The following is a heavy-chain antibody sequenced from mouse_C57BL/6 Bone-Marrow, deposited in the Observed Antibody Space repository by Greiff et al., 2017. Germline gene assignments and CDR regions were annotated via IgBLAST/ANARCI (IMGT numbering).Heavy chain of an antibody. V-gene: IGHV1-81*01. Sequence: VKLQESGAELARPGASVKLSCKASGYTFTSYGISWVKQRTGQGLEWIGEIYPRSGNTYYNEKFKGKATLTADKSSSTAYMELRSLTSEDSAVYFCANALLGGCGSSWGQGTLVTVSA. CDR1: GYTFTSYG. CDR2: IYPRSGNT. CDR3: ANALLGGCGSS. D-gene: IGHD1-1*01. J-gene: IGHJ3*01.